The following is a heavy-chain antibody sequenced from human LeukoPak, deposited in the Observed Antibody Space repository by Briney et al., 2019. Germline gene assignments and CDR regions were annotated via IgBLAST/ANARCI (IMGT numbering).Heavy chain of an antibody. CDR3: AKGGYYYGSGSYYSDY. J-gene: IGHJ4*02. D-gene: IGHD3-10*01. V-gene: IGHV3-7*03. CDR2: IKQDGSEK. Sequence: PGGSLRLSCAASGFTFSRYWMSWVRQAPGKGLEWVANIKQDGSEKYYADSVKGRFTISRDNSKNTLYLQMNSLRAEDTAVYYCAKGGYYYGSGSYYSDYWGQGTLVTVSS. CDR1: GFTFSRYW.